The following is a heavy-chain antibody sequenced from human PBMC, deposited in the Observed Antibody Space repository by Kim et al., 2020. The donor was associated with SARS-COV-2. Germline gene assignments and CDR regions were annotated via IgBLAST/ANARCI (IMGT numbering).Heavy chain of an antibody. CDR1: GFTFSNAW. Sequence: GGSLRLSCAASGFTFSNAWMSWVRQAPGKGLEWVGRIKSKTDGGTTDYAAPVKGRFTISRDHSKNTLYLQMNSLKTEDTAVYYCTTAFSWLAAGRDYWGQGTLVTVSS. CDR3: TTAFSWLAAGRDY. CDR2: IKSKTDGGTT. V-gene: IGHV3-15*01. D-gene: IGHD6-19*01. J-gene: IGHJ4*02.